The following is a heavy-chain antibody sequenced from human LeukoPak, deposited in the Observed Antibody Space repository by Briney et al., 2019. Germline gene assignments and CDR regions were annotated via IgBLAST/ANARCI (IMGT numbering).Heavy chain of an antibody. CDR1: GNSFTTYW. CDR3: ARSGGYDWLNWFDP. J-gene: IGHJ5*02. CDR2: IYVGDSDT. Sequence: GESLKISCKGSGNSFTTYWIGWVRQLPGKGLEWMGIIYVGDSDTRYRPSFQGQVTISVDKSINTAYLQWSSLKASDTAMYYCARSGGYDWLNWFDPWGQGTLVTVSS. V-gene: IGHV5-51*01. D-gene: IGHD5-12*01.